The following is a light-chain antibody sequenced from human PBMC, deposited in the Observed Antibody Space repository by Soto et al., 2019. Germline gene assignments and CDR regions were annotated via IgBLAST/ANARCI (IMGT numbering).Light chain of an antibody. CDR2: AAS. J-gene: IGKJ1*01. V-gene: IGKV1-39*01. CDR1: QSISSY. CDR3: QQRSNWPFWT. Sequence: ILMTQSPSSFSASTGDIVTITVRASQSISSYLKWYQQKPGKATKLMIYAASSLQSGVPSRFSGSGSGTDFTLTISSLEPEDFAVYYCQQRSNWPFWTFGQGTKVDIK.